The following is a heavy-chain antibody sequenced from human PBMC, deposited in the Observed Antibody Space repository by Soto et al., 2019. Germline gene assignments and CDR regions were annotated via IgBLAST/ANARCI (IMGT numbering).Heavy chain of an antibody. D-gene: IGHD3-22*01. V-gene: IGHV4-34*01. CDR2: IDHSGRT. Sequence: ASETLSLTCAVYGGSFIGYYWSWIRQPPGKGLEWIGEIDHSGRTNYNPSLKSRVTISVDTSKNQFSLKLSSVTAADTAVYYCARDSGYYDSSGYYFGPYWGQGTLVTVSS. CDR3: ARDSGYYDSSGYYFGPY. CDR1: GGSFIGYY. J-gene: IGHJ4*02.